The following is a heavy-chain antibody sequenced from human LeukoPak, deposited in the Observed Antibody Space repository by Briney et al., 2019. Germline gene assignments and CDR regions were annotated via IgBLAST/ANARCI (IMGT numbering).Heavy chain of an antibody. CDR2: MNPNSGNT. Sequence: ASLKVSCKASGYTFTSYDINWVRQATGQGLEWMGWMNPNSGNTGYAQKFQGRVTMTRNTSTSTASMELSSLRYEDAAVYYCARVTVWRGYYRLSIFWGQGTLVTVSS. CDR3: ARVTVWRGYYRLSIF. V-gene: IGHV1-8*01. D-gene: IGHD3-3*01. CDR1: GYTFTSYD. J-gene: IGHJ4*02.